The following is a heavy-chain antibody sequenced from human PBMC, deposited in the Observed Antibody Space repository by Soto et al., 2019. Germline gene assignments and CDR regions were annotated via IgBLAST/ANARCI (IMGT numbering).Heavy chain of an antibody. J-gene: IGHJ4*02. CDR3: ARHSFSSGWHTTAY. Sequence: SETLSLTCTVSGGSISSSSYYWGWIRQPPGKGLEWIGSIYYSGSTYYNPSLKSRVTISVDTSKNQFSLKLSSVTAADTAVYYCARHSFSSGWHTTAYWGQGTLVTVSS. V-gene: IGHV4-39*01. CDR2: IYYSGST. D-gene: IGHD6-19*01. CDR1: GGSISSSSYY.